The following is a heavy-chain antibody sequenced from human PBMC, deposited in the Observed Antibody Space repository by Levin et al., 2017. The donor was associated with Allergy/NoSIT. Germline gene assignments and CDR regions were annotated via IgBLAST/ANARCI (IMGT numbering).Heavy chain of an antibody. CDR3: AKGYYGSAGVKGRGGYYGMDV. J-gene: IGHJ6*02. Sequence: HPGGSLRLSCAASGFTFSSYAMSWVRQAPGKGLEWVSAISGSGGSTYYADSVKGRFTISRDNSKNTLYLQMNSLRAEDTAVYYCAKGYYGSAGVKGRGGYYGMDVWGQGTTVTVSS. V-gene: IGHV3-23*01. CDR1: GFTFSSYA. D-gene: IGHD3-10*01. CDR2: ISGSGGST.